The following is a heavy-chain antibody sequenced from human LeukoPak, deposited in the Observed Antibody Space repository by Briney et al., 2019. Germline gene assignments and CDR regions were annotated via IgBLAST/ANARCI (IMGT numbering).Heavy chain of an antibody. Sequence: TGGSLKLSCAASGFTFSSYSMNWVRQAPGKGLEWLAVISYDGTNKYYADSVKGRFTISRDNSKNTLYLQMNSLRDEDTAVYYCARDQGSLPVWFYYYMDVWGSGTTVTVSS. D-gene: IGHD3-16*01. CDR2: ISYDGTNK. V-gene: IGHV3-30*03. J-gene: IGHJ6*03. CDR3: ARDQGSLPVWFYYYMDV. CDR1: GFTFSSYS.